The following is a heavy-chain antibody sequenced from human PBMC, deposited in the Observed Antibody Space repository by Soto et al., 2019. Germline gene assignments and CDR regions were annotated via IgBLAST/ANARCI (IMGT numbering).Heavy chain of an antibody. CDR3: ARVHVMVVAGSTFDY. D-gene: IGHD6-19*01. CDR2: IYYRGTT. Sequence: SETLSLTCTVSGGSFSSADYYWTWIRQPPGKGLEWIAYIYYRGTTYYNPSLKSRITISVDASNNQFSLKLTSVTAADTAVYYCARVHVMVVAGSTFDYWGHGTLVTVSS. J-gene: IGHJ4*01. CDR1: GGSFSSADYY. V-gene: IGHV4-30-4*01.